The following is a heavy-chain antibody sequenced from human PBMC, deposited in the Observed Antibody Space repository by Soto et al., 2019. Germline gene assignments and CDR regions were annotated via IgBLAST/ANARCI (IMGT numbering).Heavy chain of an antibody. Sequence: EVQLVESGGGLVQPGGSLRLSCAASGFKFDDYAMHWVRQAPGKGLEWVSGISWKSGDINYAHSVKGRFTISRDNAKNSLFLQMNNLSADDTALYYCVKEKVPTFLHAFDIWGQGTMVTVSS. V-gene: IGHV3-9*01. CDR3: VKEKVPTFLHAFDI. CDR1: GFKFDDYA. D-gene: IGHD3-16*01. J-gene: IGHJ3*02. CDR2: ISWKSGDI.